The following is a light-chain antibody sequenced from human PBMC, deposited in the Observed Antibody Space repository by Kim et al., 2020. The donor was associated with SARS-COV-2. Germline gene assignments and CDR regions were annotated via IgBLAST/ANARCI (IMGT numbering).Light chain of an antibody. CDR3: QQYNDWPQT. J-gene: IGKJ2*01. Sequence: SVAPGERATLSCRASQSVSSNLAWYQQKPGHAPRLLISGASTRATGIPARFSGGGSGTEFTLTISSLQSEDFAVYYCQQYNDWPQTFGQGTKLEI. CDR2: GAS. V-gene: IGKV3-15*01. CDR1: QSVSSN.